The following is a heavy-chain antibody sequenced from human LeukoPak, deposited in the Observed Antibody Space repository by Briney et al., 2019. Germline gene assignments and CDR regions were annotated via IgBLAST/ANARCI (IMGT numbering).Heavy chain of an antibody. V-gene: IGHV1-69*05. CDR1: GGTFSSYA. J-gene: IGHJ4*02. D-gene: IGHD3-22*01. CDR2: IIPIFGTA. CDR3: AKSAASSGYFLPFDY. Sequence: SVKVSCKASGGTFSSYAISWVRQAPGQGLEWMGRIIPIFGTANYAQKVRGRVTMTTDTSTNTAYMELWSLTSNDTAVYYCAKSAASSGYFLPFDYWGQGTPVIVAS.